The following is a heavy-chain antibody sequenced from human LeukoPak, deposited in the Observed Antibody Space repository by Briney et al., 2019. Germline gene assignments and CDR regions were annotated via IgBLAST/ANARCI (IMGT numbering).Heavy chain of an antibody. V-gene: IGHV1-8*03. D-gene: IGHD2-8*01. J-gene: IGHJ5*02. CDR2: MNPNSGNT. CDR3: AIVQPSTMAFDP. Sequence: ASVKVSCKASGYTFTSYDINWVRQATGQGLEWMGWMNPNSGNTGYAQKFQGRVTITRNTSISTAYMELSSLRSEDTAVYYCAIVQPSTMAFDPWGQGTLVTVSS. CDR1: GYTFTSYD.